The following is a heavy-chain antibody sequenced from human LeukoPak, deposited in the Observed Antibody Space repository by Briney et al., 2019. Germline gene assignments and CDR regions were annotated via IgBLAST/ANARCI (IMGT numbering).Heavy chain of an antibody. Sequence: ASVKVSCKASGYTFTSYYMHWVRQAPGQGLEWMGIINPSGGSTSYAQKFQVRVTMTRDMSTSTVYMELSSLRSEDTAVYYCASTSSGYYYVYWGQGTLVTVSS. D-gene: IGHD3-22*01. V-gene: IGHV1-46*01. J-gene: IGHJ4*02. CDR2: INPSGGST. CDR3: ASTSSGYYYVY. CDR1: GYTFTSYY.